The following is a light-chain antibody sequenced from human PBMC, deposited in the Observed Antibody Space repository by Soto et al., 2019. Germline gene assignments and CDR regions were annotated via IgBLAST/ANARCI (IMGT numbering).Light chain of an antibody. V-gene: IGLV1-51*01. Sequence: QSVLTQPPSVSAAPGQKVTISCSGSSSNIGNNYVFWYQQLPGTAPKLLIYDNDKRPSGIPVRFSGSKSGTSATLGITGLQTGDEADYYCATWDRSLSVGVFGGGTQLTVL. CDR2: DND. J-gene: IGLJ2*01. CDR3: ATWDRSLSVGV. CDR1: SSNIGNNY.